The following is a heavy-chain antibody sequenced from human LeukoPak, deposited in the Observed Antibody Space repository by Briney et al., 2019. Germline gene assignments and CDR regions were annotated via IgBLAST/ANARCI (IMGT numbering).Heavy chain of an antibody. CDR1: GFTFSSYG. V-gene: IGHV3-30*03. CDR3: ARGSGSYKDNWFDP. CDR2: ISYDGSNK. D-gene: IGHD3-10*01. J-gene: IGHJ5*02. Sequence: GGSLRLSCAASGFTFSSYGMHWVRQAPGKGLEWVAVISYDGSNKYYADSVKGRFTISRDNSKNTLYLQMNSLRAEDTAVYYCARGSGSYKDNWFDPWGQGTLVTVSS.